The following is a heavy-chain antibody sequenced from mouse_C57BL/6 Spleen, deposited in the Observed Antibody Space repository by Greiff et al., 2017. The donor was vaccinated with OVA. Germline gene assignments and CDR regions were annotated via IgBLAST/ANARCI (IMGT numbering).Heavy chain of an antibody. CDR3: ARRGYYSNVFAY. CDR1: GYTFTSYW. V-gene: IGHV1-69*01. CDR2: IDPSDSYT. D-gene: IGHD2-5*01. J-gene: IGHJ3*01. Sequence: QVQLQQPGAELVMPGASVKLSCKASGYTFTSYWMHWVKQRPGQGLEWIGEIDPSDSYTNYNQKFKGKSTLTVDKSSSTAYMQLSSLTSEDSAVYYCARRGYYSNVFAYWGQGTLVTVSA.